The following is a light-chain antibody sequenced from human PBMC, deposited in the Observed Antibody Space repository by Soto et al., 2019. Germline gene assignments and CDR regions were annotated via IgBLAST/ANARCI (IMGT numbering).Light chain of an antibody. J-gene: IGKJ1*01. CDR3: LQHTTYPWT. CDR1: QGVGND. Sequence: DIQMTQSPSSLSASVGDRVTITCRASQGVGNDLAWSQQKAGKAPKRLIFAAFSLQSGVPSRFSGSRSGAEFTLTISSLQPEDFATYFCLQHTTYPWTFGQGTKVELK. CDR2: AAF. V-gene: IGKV1-17*01.